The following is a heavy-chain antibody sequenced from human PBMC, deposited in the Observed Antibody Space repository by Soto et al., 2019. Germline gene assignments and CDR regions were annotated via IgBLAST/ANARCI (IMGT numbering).Heavy chain of an antibody. V-gene: IGHV4-34*01. CDR2: INHSGST. Sequence: QVQLQQWGAGLLKPSETLSLTCAVYGGSFSGYYWSWIRQPPGKGLEWIGEINHSGSTNYNPSLKSRVTISVDTSKTQFSLKLSSVTAADTAVYYCARGNYGYSCGWGYLDYWGQGTLVTVSS. J-gene: IGHJ4*02. CDR1: GGSFSGYY. CDR3: ARGNYGYSCGWGYLDY. D-gene: IGHD5-18*01.